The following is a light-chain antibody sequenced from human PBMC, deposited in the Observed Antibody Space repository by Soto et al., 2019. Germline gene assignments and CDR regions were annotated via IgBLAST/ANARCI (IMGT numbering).Light chain of an antibody. V-gene: IGLV2-14*01. Sequence: QSVLTQPASVSGSPGQSSTISCTGTSSDVGAYNYVSWYQQHPGKAPKLMIFEVRNRPSGVSNRFSGSKSGNTASLTISGLQAEDEADYYCSSYTSRSTLVFGGGTKVTVL. J-gene: IGLJ3*02. CDR2: EVR. CDR1: SSDVGAYNY. CDR3: SSYTSRSTLV.